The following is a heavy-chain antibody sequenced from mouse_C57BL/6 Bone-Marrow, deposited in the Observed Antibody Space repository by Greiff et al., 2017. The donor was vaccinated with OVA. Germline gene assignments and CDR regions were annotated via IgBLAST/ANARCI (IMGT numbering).Heavy chain of an antibody. J-gene: IGHJ3*01. CDR3: ARENGPAWFAY. Sequence: VQLLQPGAELVMPGASVQLSCTASGYTFTSYWLPWVKQRPGQGLEWIGEIDPSDRYPNYHQKFKGKSTLTVDKSSSTAYMQLSSLASEDSAVYYCARENGPAWFAYWGQGTLVTVSA. D-gene: IGHD1-1*02. CDR1: GYTFTSYW. CDR2: IDPSDRYP. V-gene: IGHV1-69*01.